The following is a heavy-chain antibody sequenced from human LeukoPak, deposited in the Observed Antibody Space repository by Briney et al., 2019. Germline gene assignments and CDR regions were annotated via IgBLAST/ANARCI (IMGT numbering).Heavy chain of an antibody. CDR1: GSPVSTFY. V-gene: IGHV4-59*02. D-gene: IGHD1-26*01. J-gene: IGHJ2*01. Sequence: SETLSLTCIVSGSPVSTFYWSWLRQSPGTGLEWIGFVHDTGSTAYNPSLKSRVTISLETSKNQLSLMLPSVTAADTAMYYCARGSTDVYWYLDVWGRGTLVTVSS. CDR2: VHDTGST. CDR3: ARGSTDVYWYLDV.